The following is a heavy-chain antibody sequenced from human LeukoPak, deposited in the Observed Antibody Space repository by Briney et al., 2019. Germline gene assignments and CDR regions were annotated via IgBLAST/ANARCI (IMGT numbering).Heavy chain of an antibody. CDR1: GGSFSGYY. V-gene: IGHV4-34*01. CDR3: AREVVGATGGRWFDP. CDR2: INHSGST. J-gene: IGHJ5*02. D-gene: IGHD1-26*01. Sequence: SETLSLTCAVYGGSFSGYYWSWIRQPPGKGLEWIGEINHSGSTNYNPSLKSRVTISVDTSKNQFSLKLSSVTAADTAVYYCAREVVGATGGRWFDPWGQGTLVTVSS.